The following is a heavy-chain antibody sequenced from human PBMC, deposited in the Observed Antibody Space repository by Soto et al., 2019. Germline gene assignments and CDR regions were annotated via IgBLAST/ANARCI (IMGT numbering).Heavy chain of an antibody. Sequence: PGGSLRLSCAGSGFTFTGAWMNWVRQAPGKGLEWVGRVKSKNDGGAIDYGTPVKGRFIISRDDSKNTAYLQMNSLKIEDTGVYYCVGGSPFEYWGQGTLVTVSS. J-gene: IGHJ4*02. CDR1: GFTFTGAW. CDR2: VKSKNDGGAI. D-gene: IGHD1-26*01. CDR3: VGGSPFEY. V-gene: IGHV3-15*05.